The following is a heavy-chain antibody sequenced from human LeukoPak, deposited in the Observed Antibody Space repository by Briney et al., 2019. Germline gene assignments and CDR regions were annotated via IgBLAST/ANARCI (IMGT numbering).Heavy chain of an antibody. CDR2: ISAYNGNT. V-gene: IGHV1-18*01. CDR3: AASRDCGDDSCYRSSDY. D-gene: IGHD2-21*02. J-gene: IGHJ4*02. Sequence: ASVKVSCKASGYTFTSYGIIWVRQAPGQGLEWMGWISAYNGNTNYAQKLQGRVTMTTDTSTSTAYMELRSLRSDDTAVYYCAASRDCGDDSCYRSSDYWGQGTLVTVSS. CDR1: GYTFTSYG.